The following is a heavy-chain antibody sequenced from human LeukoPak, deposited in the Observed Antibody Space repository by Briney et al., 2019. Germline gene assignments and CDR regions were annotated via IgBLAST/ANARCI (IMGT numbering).Heavy chain of an antibody. D-gene: IGHD3-22*01. V-gene: IGHV3-64D*06. Sequence: GGSLRLSCAASGFTFSTYSMNWVRQAPGKGLEYVSAISSNGGSTYYADSVKGRFTISRDNSKNTLYLQMSSLRAEDTAVYYCVNYYDSSGYSFWYWGQGTLVTVSS. CDR2: ISSNGGST. CDR3: VNYYDSSGYSFWY. J-gene: IGHJ4*02. CDR1: GFTFSTYS.